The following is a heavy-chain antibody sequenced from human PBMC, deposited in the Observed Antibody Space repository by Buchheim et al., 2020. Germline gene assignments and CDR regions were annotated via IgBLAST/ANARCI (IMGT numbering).Heavy chain of an antibody. J-gene: IGHJ4*02. CDR2: ISGGGTSI. CDR1: GFSLSNYD. Sequence: EVHLVESGGGLVQPGGSLRLSCGASGFSLSNYDVNWVRQGPGKGLEWVSYISGGGTSIYYTESVKGRFTVSRDDAKNSLYLQLDSLTTEDTALYYCVSTGGTVSLQYWDRGTL. V-gene: IGHV3-48*03. D-gene: IGHD5/OR15-5a*01. CDR3: VSTGGTVSLQY.